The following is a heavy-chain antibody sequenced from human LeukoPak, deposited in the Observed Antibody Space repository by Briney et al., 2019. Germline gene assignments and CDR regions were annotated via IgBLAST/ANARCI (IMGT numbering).Heavy chain of an antibody. CDR3: AKDRVGGSSPLYFDY. J-gene: IGHJ4*02. CDR1: GFIFSSYA. CDR2: ISGSGGST. V-gene: IGHV3-23*01. Sequence: GGSLRLSCAASGFIFSSYAMNWVRQAPGKGLEWVSAISGSGGSTYYADSVKGRFTISRDNSKNTLHLQMNSLRAEDTAVYYCAKDRVGGSSPLYFDYWGQGTLVTVSS. D-gene: IGHD2-2*01.